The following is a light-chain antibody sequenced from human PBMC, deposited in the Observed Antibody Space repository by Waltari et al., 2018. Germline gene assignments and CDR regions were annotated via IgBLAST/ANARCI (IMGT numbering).Light chain of an antibody. CDR2: GGS. Sequence: EVLMTQSPDTLSLSPGETATLSCRASQSVDNSLAWYQQKIGQAPSLLIYGGSNRAADIPDRFSASGYGTEFTLTISSLQSEDFAVYYCQQYESWPRTFGQGTKLEI. J-gene: IGKJ2*01. CDR3: QQYESWPRT. CDR1: QSVDNS. V-gene: IGKV3D-15*01.